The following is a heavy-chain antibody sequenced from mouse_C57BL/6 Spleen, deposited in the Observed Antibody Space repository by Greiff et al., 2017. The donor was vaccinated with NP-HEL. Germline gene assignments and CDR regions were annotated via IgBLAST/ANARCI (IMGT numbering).Heavy chain of an antibody. CDR2: IDPSDSYT. D-gene: IGHD1-1*01. J-gene: IGHJ2*01. CDR3: ARRGITTVVGGYYCDY. Sequence: QVQLQQPGAELVKPGASVKLSCKASGYTFTSYWMQWVKQRPGQGLEWIGEIDPSDSYTNYNQKFKGKATLTVETSSSTAYMQLSSLTSEDSAVYYCARRGITTVVGGYYCDYWGQGTTLTVSS. CDR1: GYTFTSYW. V-gene: IGHV1-50*01.